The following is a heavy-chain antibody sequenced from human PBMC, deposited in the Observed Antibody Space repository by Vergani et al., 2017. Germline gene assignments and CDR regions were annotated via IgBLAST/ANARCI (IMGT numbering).Heavy chain of an antibody. J-gene: IGHJ6*02. D-gene: IGHD3-10*01. Sequence: EVPLLESGGGLVQPGGSLRLSCAASGFPFSSYALSWVRQAPGKGLEWVSAISGGGGSPYYADAVKGRFTISRDNSKNTLYLKMNSQRAEDTTVYYCAKDEIRGNSRWDGLNNYCMDVWGQGTTVTVSS. CDR3: AKDEIRGNSRWDGLNNYCMDV. CDR1: GFPFSSYA. CDR2: ISGGGGSP. V-gene: IGHV3-23*01.